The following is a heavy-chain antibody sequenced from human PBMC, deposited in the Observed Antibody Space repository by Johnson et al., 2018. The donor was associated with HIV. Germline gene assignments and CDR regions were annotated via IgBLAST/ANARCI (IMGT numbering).Heavy chain of an antibody. CDR1: GFNFDDHG. V-gene: IGHV3-11*04. CDR2: ISSSGSTI. CDR3: ARERGEGGSYYSFRRDAFDI. D-gene: IGHD1-26*01. Sequence: QVQLVESGGGVVQPGRSLRLSCAASGFNFDDHGMSWVRQAPGKGLEWVSYISSSGSTIYYADSVTGRFTISRDNAKNSLYLQMNSLRAEDTAVYYCARERGEGGSYYSFRRDAFDIWGQGTMVTVSS. J-gene: IGHJ3*02.